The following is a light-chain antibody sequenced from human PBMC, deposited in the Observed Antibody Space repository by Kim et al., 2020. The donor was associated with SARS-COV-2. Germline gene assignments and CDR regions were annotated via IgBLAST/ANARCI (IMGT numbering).Light chain of an antibody. Sequence: DIQMTQSPSTLSASVGDRVTITCRASQSISSWLAWYQQKPGKAPKVLISDASRLQSGFPSRFSGGGSGTEFTLTISSLQPDDFATYYCHQYNTYPGTFGEGTTVDIK. V-gene: IGKV1-5*01. J-gene: IGKJ1*01. CDR1: QSISSW. CDR2: DAS. CDR3: HQYNTYPGT.